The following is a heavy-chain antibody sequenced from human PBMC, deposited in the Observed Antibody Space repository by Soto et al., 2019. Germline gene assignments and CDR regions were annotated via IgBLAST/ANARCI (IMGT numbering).Heavy chain of an antibody. Sequence: SETLSLTCAVYGGSFSGYYWSWIRQPPGKGLEWIGEINHSGSTYYNPSLKSRLTISVDTSKNQFSLNLSSVTAADTAVYYCARDGSGNYYPRYFGPWGQGILVTVSS. J-gene: IGHJ5*02. D-gene: IGHD3-10*01. CDR3: ARDGSGNYYPRYFGP. V-gene: IGHV4-34*09. CDR2: INHSGST. CDR1: GGSFSGYY.